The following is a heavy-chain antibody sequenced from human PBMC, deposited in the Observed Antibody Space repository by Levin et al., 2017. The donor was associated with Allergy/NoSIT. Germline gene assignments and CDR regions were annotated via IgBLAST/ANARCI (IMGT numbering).Heavy chain of an antibody. V-gene: IGHV4-59*01. J-gene: IGHJ5*02. D-gene: IGHD3-10*01. CDR2: IYYSGST. CDR3: ARAGREEKVREWGFDP. Sequence: ESLKISCTVSGGSISSYYWSWIRQPPGKGLEWIGYIYYSGSTNYNPSLKSRVTISVDTSKNQFSLKLSSVTAADTAVYYCARAGREEKVREWGFDPWGQGTLVTVSS. CDR1: GGSISSYY.